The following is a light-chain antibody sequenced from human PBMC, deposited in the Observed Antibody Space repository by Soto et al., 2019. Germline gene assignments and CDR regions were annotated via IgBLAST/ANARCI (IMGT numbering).Light chain of an antibody. J-gene: IGKJ1*01. CDR2: DAY. V-gene: IGKV3-11*01. Sequence: EIVLAQSPATLSLSPGERATLSCRASQSVSNLLAWYQQKPGQAPRLLIYDAYNRATGIPARFSGSGSGTDFTLTISSLEPEDFAVYICQHRSNWSWTFGQGTKVEIK. CDR1: QSVSNL. CDR3: QHRSNWSWT.